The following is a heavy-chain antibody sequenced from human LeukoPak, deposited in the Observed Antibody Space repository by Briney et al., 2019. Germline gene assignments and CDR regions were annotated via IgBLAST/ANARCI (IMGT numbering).Heavy chain of an antibody. CDR3: ARGFSWPLDY. V-gene: IGHV3-9*01. Sequence: GGSLRLSCAASGFTFDDYAMHWVRQAPGKGLEWVSGISWNSGSIGYADSVKGRFTISRDNAKNTVYLQMNSLRVDDTAVYYCARGFSWPLDYWGQGTLVTVSS. CDR1: GFTFDDYA. D-gene: IGHD6-13*01. CDR2: ISWNSGSI. J-gene: IGHJ4*02.